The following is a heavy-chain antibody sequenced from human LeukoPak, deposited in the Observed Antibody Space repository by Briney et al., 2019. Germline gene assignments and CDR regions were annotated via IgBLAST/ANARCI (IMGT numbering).Heavy chain of an antibody. V-gene: IGHV3-66*04. CDR1: GFTVSSNY. D-gene: IGHD2-15*01. CDR2: IYSGGTT. Sequence: PGGSLRLSCAASGFTVSSNYISWVRQAPGKGLEWVSVIYSGGTTYYADSVKGRFTISRDNSKTTLYLQMNSLRAEDTAVFYCARHPACSGGRCYFNFDYWGQGTLVTVSS. J-gene: IGHJ4*02. CDR3: ARHPACSGGRCYFNFDY.